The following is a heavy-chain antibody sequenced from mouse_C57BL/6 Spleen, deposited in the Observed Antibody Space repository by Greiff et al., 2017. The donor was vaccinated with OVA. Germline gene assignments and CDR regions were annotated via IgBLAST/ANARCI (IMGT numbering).Heavy chain of an antibody. CDR1: GYTFTDYY. V-gene: IGHV1-26*01. CDR3: ARSGFYAMDD. J-gene: IGHJ4*01. D-gene: IGHD4-1*01. Sequence: VQLQQSGPELVKPGASVKISCKASGYTFTDYYMNWVKQSHGKSLEWIGDINPNNGGTSYNQKFKGKATLTVDKSSSTAYMELRSLTSEDSAVYYCARSGFYAMDDWGQGTSVTVSS. CDR2: INPNNGGT.